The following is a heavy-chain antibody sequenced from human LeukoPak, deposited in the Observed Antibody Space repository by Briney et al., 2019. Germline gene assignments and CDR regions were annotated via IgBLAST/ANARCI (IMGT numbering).Heavy chain of an antibody. D-gene: IGHD1-26*01. J-gene: IGHJ4*02. CDR1: GFTFSNYW. V-gene: IGHV3-7*01. Sequence: GGSLRLSCAASGFTFSNYWISWVRQAPGKGLERVANIKFDGSEKYYMDSVKGRFAISRDNAKNSLTLQMNSLRAEDTAMYFCARETRGSYVPGLDYWGQGTLVTVSS. CDR3: ARETRGSYVPGLDY. CDR2: IKFDGSEK.